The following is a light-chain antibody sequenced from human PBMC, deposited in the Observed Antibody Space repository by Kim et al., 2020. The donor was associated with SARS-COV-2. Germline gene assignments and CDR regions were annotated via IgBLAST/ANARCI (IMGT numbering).Light chain of an antibody. CDR2: GKN. V-gene: IGLV3-19*01. CDR3: NSRGSSGNHV. Sequence: SSELTQDPAVSVALGQTVRITCQGDSLRSYYASWYQQKPGQAPVLVIYGKNNRPSGIPDRFSDSSSGNTASLTITVAQAEDEADYYCNSRGSSGNHVFVT. J-gene: IGLJ1*01. CDR1: SLRSYY.